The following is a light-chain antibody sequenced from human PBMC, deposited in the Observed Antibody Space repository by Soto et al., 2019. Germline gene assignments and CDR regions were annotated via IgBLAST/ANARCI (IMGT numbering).Light chain of an antibody. Sequence: EIVMTQSPSTLSVSPGDRATISCRASQSISSNLACYQQKPGQAPRLLIYGASTMATGIPARFSGSGSGTEFTLTISSLQSEDFAVYYCQQYNNWPRTFGEGTKVDIK. J-gene: IGKJ4*02. V-gene: IGKV3-15*01. CDR2: GAS. CDR1: QSISSN. CDR3: QQYNNWPRT.